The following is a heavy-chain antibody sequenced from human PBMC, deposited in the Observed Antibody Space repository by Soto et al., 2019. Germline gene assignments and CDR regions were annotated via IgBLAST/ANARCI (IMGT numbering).Heavy chain of an antibody. CDR3: ARIKLDSSGWWFDY. D-gene: IGHD6-19*01. J-gene: IGHJ4*02. CDR2: IYYSGST. V-gene: IGHV4-61*01. Sequence: QVQLQESGPGLVKPSETLSLTCTVSGGSVSSGSYYWSWIRQPPGKGLEWIGHIYYSGSTNYNPSLKSRVTMSLDTSKNQFSLKLRPVNAADTAVYYCARIKLDSSGWWFDYWGQGTLVTVSS. CDR1: GGSVSSGSYY.